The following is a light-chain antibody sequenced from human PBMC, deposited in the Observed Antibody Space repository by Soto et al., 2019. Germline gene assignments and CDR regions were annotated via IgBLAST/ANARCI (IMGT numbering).Light chain of an antibody. Sequence: DIQMTQSPSTLSASVGDRVTITCRASQSIGSWLAWYQQKPGKAPKLLIYKASSLESGVPSRFSGSGSGTEFTLSITNLQPDDFATYYCQQYNGSFGQGTKLEMK. CDR3: QQYNGS. CDR1: QSIGSW. V-gene: IGKV1-5*03. J-gene: IGKJ2*01. CDR2: KAS.